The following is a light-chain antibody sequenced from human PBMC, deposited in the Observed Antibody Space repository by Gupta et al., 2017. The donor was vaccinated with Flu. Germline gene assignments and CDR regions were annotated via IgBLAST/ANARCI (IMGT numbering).Light chain of an antibody. J-gene: IGKJ1*01. CDR2: WAS. CDR1: QSVLYSFNNKNY. V-gene: IGKV4-1*01. CDR3: QQYYSTPPWT. Sequence: DIVMTQSPDSLAVSLGERATINCKSSQSVLYSFNNKNYLAWYQQKPEQPPKLLIYWASTRESGVPDRFSGSGSGTDLTLTISSLQAEDVAVYYCQQYYSTPPWTFGQGTKVEIK.